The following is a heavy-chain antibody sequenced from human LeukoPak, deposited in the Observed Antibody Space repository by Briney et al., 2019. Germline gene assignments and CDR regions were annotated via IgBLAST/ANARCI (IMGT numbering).Heavy chain of an antibody. CDR2: IRYDGSNK. Sequence: PGGXXRLSCAASGFTFSRYGMHWVRQAPGKGLEWVAFIRYDGSNKNYADSVKGRITISRDNSKNTLYLQMNSLRAEDTAVYYCAKDPRDCSSASCYIAAAGFDYWGQGTLVTVSS. CDR3: AKDPRDCSSASCYIAAAGFDY. J-gene: IGHJ4*02. D-gene: IGHD2-2*02. V-gene: IGHV3-30*02. CDR1: GFTFSRYG.